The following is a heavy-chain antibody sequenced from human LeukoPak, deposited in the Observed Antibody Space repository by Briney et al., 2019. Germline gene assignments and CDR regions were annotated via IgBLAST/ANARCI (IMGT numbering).Heavy chain of an antibody. Sequence: SETLSLTCTVSGGSISSYYGSWIRQPPGKGLEWIGYIYTSGSTNYNPSLKSRVTISVDTSKNQFSLKLSSVTAADTAVYYCARLFSSSIVVVPAAKARRYNWFDPWGQGTLVTVSS. V-gene: IGHV4-4*09. J-gene: IGHJ5*02. CDR1: GGSISSYY. CDR3: ARLFSSSIVVVPAAKARRYNWFDP. CDR2: IYTSGST. D-gene: IGHD2-2*01.